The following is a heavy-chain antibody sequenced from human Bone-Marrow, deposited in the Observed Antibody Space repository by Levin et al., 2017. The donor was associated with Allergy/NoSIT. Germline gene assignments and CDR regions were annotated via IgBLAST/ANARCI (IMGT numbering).Heavy chain of an antibody. Sequence: GGSLRLSCAASGFTFIDHWMHWVRQAPGKGLAWVSRINSGGSSTNYADSVKGRFTISRDNAKNTVYLQMNSLRAEDTAVYYCVGGGAYSSSSSGYWGQGTLVTVSS. V-gene: IGHV3-74*01. D-gene: IGHD6-6*01. CDR1: GFTFIDHW. J-gene: IGHJ4*02. CDR3: VGGGAYSSSSSGY. CDR2: INSGGSST.